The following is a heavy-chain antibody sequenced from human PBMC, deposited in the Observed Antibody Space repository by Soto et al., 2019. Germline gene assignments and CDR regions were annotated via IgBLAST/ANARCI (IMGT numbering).Heavy chain of an antibody. CDR3: ARGVEMATIIVDY. CDR2: INHSGSA. V-gene: IGHV4-34*01. J-gene: IGHJ4*02. D-gene: IGHD5-12*01. Sequence: VQLQQWGAGLLKPSETLSLTCAVYGGSFSGYYWSWIRQPPGKGLEWIGEINHSGSANYNPSLKSRVTISVDTSKNQFSLKLSSVTAADTAVYYCARGVEMATIIVDYWGQGTLVTVSS. CDR1: GGSFSGYY.